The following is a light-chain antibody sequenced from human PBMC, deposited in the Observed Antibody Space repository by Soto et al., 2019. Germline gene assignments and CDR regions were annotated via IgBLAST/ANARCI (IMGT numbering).Light chain of an antibody. J-gene: IGKJ4*01. CDR3: QQRSNWPPVT. CDR1: QSVNNN. V-gene: IGKV3-15*01. CDR2: GAS. Sequence: EIILTQSPASLSVSPGERATLSCRASQSVNNNLAWYQQKRGQAPRLLIYGASTRATGIPGRFRGSGSGTEFTLTITSLQSEDFGVYYCQQRSNWPPVTFGGGTKVEIK.